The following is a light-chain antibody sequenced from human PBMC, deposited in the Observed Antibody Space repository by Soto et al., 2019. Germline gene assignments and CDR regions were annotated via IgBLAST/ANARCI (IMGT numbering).Light chain of an antibody. Sequence: AIQMTQSPSSLSASVGDRVTITCRASQDIGTDLGWYQQKPGKAPNLLISAASGLQTGVPSRFSGSGSGTDFTLNISSLQPEDFATYYCLQDYGYPQTFGQGTNLEIK. V-gene: IGKV1-6*01. CDR3: LQDYGYPQT. CDR1: QDIGTD. CDR2: AAS. J-gene: IGKJ2*01.